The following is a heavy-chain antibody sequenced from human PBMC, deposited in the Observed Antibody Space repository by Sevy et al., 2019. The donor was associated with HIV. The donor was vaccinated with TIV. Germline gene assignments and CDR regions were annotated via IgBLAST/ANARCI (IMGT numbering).Heavy chain of an antibody. Sequence: GGSLRLSCAASGLTSSDYYMSWIRQAPGKGLEWLSYISSSGTTLYSADSVKGRFAISRDNAKNSLYLQMNSLRAEDTAVYFCVGRRYSYTYSWSYHFDYWGQGALVTVSS. CDR3: VGRRYSYTYSWSYHFDY. CDR1: GLTSSDYY. V-gene: IGHV3-11*01. CDR2: ISSSGTTL. D-gene: IGHD5-18*01. J-gene: IGHJ4*02.